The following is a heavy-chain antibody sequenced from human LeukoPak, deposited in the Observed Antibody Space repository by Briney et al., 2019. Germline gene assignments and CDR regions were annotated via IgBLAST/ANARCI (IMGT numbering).Heavy chain of an antibody. CDR1: GFTFSSYA. Sequence: GRSLRLSCAASGFTFSSYAMHWVRQAPGKGLEWVAVISYDGSNKYYADSVKGRFTISRDNSKNTLYLQVNSLRAEDTAVYYCARDLDSSSYFDYWGQGTLVTVSS. CDR3: ARDLDSSSYFDY. CDR2: ISYDGSNK. D-gene: IGHD6-6*01. J-gene: IGHJ4*02. V-gene: IGHV3-30-3*01.